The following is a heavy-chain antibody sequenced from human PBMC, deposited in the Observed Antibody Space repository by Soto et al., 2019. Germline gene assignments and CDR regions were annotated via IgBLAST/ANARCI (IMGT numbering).Heavy chain of an antibody. V-gene: IGHV1-46*03. CDR3: ARDVALLWFGELYGAFDI. J-gene: IGHJ3*02. Sequence: ASVKVSCKASGYTFTSYYMHWVRRAPGQGLEWMGIINPSGGSTSYAQKFQGRVTMTRDTSTSTVYMELSSLRSEDTAVYYCARDVALLWFGELYGAFDIWGQGTMVTVSS. CDR1: GYTFTSYY. CDR2: INPSGGST. D-gene: IGHD3-10*01.